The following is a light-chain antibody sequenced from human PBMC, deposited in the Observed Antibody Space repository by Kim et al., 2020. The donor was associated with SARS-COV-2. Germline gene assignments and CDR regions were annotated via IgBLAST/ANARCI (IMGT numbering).Light chain of an antibody. V-gene: IGKV3-15*01. Sequence: PTLSVAPGDRATRSCRASQSVSGNLVWYQQKPGQAPRLLIYGTSTRATGIPARFSGSGSGTEFTLTISSLQSEDFAVYYCQRGLTFGGGTKVDIK. CDR3: QRGLT. J-gene: IGKJ4*01. CDR2: GTS. CDR1: QSVSGN.